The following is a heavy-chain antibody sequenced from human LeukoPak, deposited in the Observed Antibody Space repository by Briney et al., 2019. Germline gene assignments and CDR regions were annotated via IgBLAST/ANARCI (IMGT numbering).Heavy chain of an antibody. CDR2: ISAYNGNT. Sequence: ASVTVSFKASGYTFTSYGISWVRQAPGQGLEWMGWISAYNGNTNYAQKLQGRVTMTTDTSTSTAYMELRSLRSDDTAVYYCARSRNHYYDSSGARFDPWGQGTLVTVSS. J-gene: IGHJ5*02. CDR3: ARSRNHYYDSSGARFDP. CDR1: GYTFTSYG. V-gene: IGHV1-18*01. D-gene: IGHD3-22*01.